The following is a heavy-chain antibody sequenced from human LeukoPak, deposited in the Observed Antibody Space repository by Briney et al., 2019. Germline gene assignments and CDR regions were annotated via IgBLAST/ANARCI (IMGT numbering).Heavy chain of an antibody. Sequence: GGSLRLSCAASGFTFSSYSMNWVRQAPGKGLEWVSYISSSSSTIYYADSVKGRFTISRDNSKNTLYLQMNSLRAEDTAVYYCAKPLGPIDYWGQGTLVTVSS. V-gene: IGHV3-48*01. J-gene: IGHJ4*02. CDR2: ISSSSSTI. CDR1: GFTFSSYS. CDR3: AKPLGPIDY.